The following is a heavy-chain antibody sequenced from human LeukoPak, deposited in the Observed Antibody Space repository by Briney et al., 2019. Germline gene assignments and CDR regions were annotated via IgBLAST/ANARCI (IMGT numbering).Heavy chain of an antibody. V-gene: IGHV3-21*01. CDR3: ARDYGDYDDDY. CDR2: ISSSSSYI. CDR1: GFTLSRYS. J-gene: IGHJ4*02. D-gene: IGHD4-17*01. Sequence: GGSLRLSCAASGFTLSRYSMNWVRQAPGKGLEWVSSISSSSSYIYYADSVKARFTISRDNAKNSLFLQMNSLRAEDTAVYYCARDYGDYDDDYWGQGTLVTVSS.